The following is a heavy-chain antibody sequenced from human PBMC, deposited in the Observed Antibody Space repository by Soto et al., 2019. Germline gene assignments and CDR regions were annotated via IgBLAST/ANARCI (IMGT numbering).Heavy chain of an antibody. V-gene: IGHV3-11*01. CDR3: AGVDYCEHCYWYFDH. Sequence: QVQLVESGGGVVKPGGSLRLSCAASGFTFSDYYMSWIRQAPGKGLEWGSYISSSGRTIYYADSVKGRLTISRDNTKNALYLQMNSLRAEGTAVYYCAGVDYCEHCYWYFDHWVRGTLVPDST. CDR2: ISSSGRTI. D-gene: IGHD4-17*01. CDR1: GFTFSDYY. J-gene: IGHJ2*01.